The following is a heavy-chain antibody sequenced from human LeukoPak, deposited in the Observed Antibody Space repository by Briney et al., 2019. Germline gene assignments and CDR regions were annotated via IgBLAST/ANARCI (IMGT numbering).Heavy chain of an antibody. CDR2: ISYDGSNK. Sequence: GGSLRLSCAASGFTFSSYGMHWVRQAPGKGLEWVAVISYDGSNKYYADSVKGRFTISGDNSKNTLYLQMNSLRAEDTAVYYCAKSQYYYGSGSFDYWGQGTLVTVSS. D-gene: IGHD3-10*01. V-gene: IGHV3-30*18. J-gene: IGHJ4*02. CDR1: GFTFSSYG. CDR3: AKSQYYYGSGSFDY.